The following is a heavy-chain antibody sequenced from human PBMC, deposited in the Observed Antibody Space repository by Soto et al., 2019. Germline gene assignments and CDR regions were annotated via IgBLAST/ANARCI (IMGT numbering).Heavy chain of an antibody. CDR1: GYTFTTYA. J-gene: IGHJ4*02. CDR2: LNAGNGDT. D-gene: IGHD6-19*01. CDR3: ARVWYRAVAGMQPFDH. V-gene: IGHV1-3*01. Sequence: QVQLVQSGAEVKKPGASVKVSCKASGYTFTTYAIHWVRQAPGQRLEWMGWLNAGNGDTRYSQNFQGRVTFTRDTSASTAYMELSSLRTEDTAMYYCARVWYRAVAGMQPFDHWGQGTLVTVSS.